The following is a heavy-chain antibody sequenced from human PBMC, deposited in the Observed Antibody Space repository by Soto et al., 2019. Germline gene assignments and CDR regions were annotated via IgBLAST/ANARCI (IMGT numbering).Heavy chain of an antibody. CDR3: VRGGIAGHWFDP. J-gene: IGHJ5*02. CDR2: INHSGST. CDR1: GGSFSGYY. V-gene: IGHV4-34*09. D-gene: IGHD2-15*01. Sequence: SETLSLTCAVYGGSFSGYYWSRILQPPGKGLEWIGEINHSGSTLYNPSLRGRLTLSADTSRNQLSLYLTSVTAADTAVYYCVRGGIAGHWFDPWGQGILVTVSS.